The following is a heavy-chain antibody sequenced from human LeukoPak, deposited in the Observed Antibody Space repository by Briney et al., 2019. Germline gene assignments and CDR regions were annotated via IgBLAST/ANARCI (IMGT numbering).Heavy chain of an antibody. D-gene: IGHD3-10*01. CDR3: ARESVLWFGESWAYYFDY. CDR1: GYTFTGYY. V-gene: IGHV1-2*04. Sequence: GASVKVSCKASGYTFTGYYMHWVRQAPGQGLEWMGWINPNSGGTNYAQKFQGWVTMTRDTSISTAYMELSRLRSDDTAVYYCARESVLWFGESWAYYFDYWGQGTLVTVSS. J-gene: IGHJ4*02. CDR2: INPNSGGT.